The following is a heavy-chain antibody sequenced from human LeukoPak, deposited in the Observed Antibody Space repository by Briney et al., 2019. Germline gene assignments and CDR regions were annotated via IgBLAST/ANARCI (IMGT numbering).Heavy chain of an antibody. CDR1: GFTFSSYG. V-gene: IGHV3-30*02. Sequence: TGGSLRLSCAASGFTFSSYGMHWVRQAPGKGLEWVAYIQYDGSNEQYADSVKGRFSISRDSSKNILYLQMNSLRVEDTAIYYCVKVAKYYYGSETYYFFEHWGQGTPVTASS. J-gene: IGHJ4*02. D-gene: IGHD3-10*01. CDR2: IQYDGSNE. CDR3: VKVAKYYYGSETYYFFEH.